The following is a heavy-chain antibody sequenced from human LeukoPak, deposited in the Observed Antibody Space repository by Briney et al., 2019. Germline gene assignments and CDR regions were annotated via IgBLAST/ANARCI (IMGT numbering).Heavy chain of an antibody. CDR2: ITERDSRT. J-gene: IGHJ4*02. CDR1: GFIFSSYA. Sequence: GGSLRLSCAASGFIFSSYAMQWVRQTPGKGLQWVSGITERDSRTYYTDSVRGRFTISRDNSKNTLYLHMTKRRAEDTALYYGAKGGHGTFEYWGQGALVTVSS. V-gene: IGHV3-23*01. CDR3: AKGGHGTFEY.